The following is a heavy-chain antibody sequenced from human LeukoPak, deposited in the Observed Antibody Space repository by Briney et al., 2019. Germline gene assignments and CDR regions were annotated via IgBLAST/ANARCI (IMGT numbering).Heavy chain of an antibody. CDR3: ARDQGIAVAGFDY. D-gene: IGHD6-19*01. J-gene: IGHJ4*02. Sequence: PGGSLRLSCVASGFTFNTYWMSWVRQAPGKGLEWVANIKQDGSEKYYLDSLEGRFTISRDNAKNSLYLQMNSLRAEDTAVYYCARDQGIAVAGFDYWGQGTLVTVSS. CDR1: GFTFNTYW. CDR2: IKQDGSEK. V-gene: IGHV3-7*01.